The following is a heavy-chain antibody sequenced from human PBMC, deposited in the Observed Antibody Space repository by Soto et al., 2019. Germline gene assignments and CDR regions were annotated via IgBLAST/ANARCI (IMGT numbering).Heavy chain of an antibody. Sequence: QVQLVQSGAEVKKPGSSVKVSCKASGGTFSSYAISWVRQAPGQGLEWMGGIIPIFGTANYAQKFQGRVTIXXDXSXXTAYMELSSLRSEDTAVYYCARDADNWNPGFWFDPWGQGTLVTVSS. D-gene: IGHD1-20*01. CDR1: GGTFSSYA. J-gene: IGHJ5*02. V-gene: IGHV1-69*12. CDR3: ARDADNWNPGFWFDP. CDR2: IIPIFGTA.